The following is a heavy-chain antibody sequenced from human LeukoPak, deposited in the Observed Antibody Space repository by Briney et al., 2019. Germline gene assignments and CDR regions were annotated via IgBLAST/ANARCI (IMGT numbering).Heavy chain of an antibody. V-gene: IGHV3-23*01. CDR2: ISGSGGST. J-gene: IGHJ4*02. CDR1: GFTFSIYA. CDR3: AKRLAAAGTLMFWDY. Sequence: GGSLRPSCAASGFTFSIYAMSWVRQAPGKGLEWVSAISGSGGSTYYADSVKGRFTISRDNSKNTLYLQMNSLRAEDTAVYYCAKRLAAAGTLMFWDYWGQGTLVTVSS. D-gene: IGHD6-13*01.